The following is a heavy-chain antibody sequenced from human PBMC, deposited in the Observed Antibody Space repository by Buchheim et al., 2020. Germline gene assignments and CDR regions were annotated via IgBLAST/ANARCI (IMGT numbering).Heavy chain of an antibody. V-gene: IGHV3-23*01. CDR1: GFTFRSHA. Sequence: EVQLLESGGGLVQPGGSLRLSCAASGFTFRSHAMTWVRQAPGKGLEWVSALSSSGGSTLYADSVKGRFTISRDNSKNTLYLQMNSLRAEDTAIYYCAKVWDYYASGSYYNPVDHWGQGTL. D-gene: IGHD3-10*01. CDR2: LSSSGGST. J-gene: IGHJ4*02. CDR3: AKVWDYYASGSYYNPVDH.